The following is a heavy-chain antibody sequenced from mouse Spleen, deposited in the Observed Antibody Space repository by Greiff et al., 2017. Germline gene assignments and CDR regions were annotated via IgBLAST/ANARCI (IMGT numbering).Heavy chain of an antibody. D-gene: IGHD2-3*01. Sequence: VQLQQSGAELVKPGASVKMSCKASGYTFTSYWITWVKQRPGQGLEWIGDIYPGSGSTNYNEKFKSKATLTVDTSSSTAYMQLSSLTSEDSAVYYCARWSYDGPYYYAMDYWGQGTSVTVSS. J-gene: IGHJ4*01. CDR2: IYPGSGST. CDR1: GYTFTSYW. V-gene: IGHV1-55*01. CDR3: ARWSYDGPYYYAMDY.